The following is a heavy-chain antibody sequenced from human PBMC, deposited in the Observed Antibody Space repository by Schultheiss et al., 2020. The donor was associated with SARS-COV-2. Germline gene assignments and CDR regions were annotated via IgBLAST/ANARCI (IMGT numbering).Heavy chain of an antibody. J-gene: IGHJ6*02. CDR3: ARTPYGMDV. CDR1: GGSFSGYY. Sequence: SETLSLTCAVYGGSFSGYYWSWIRQPPGKGLEWIGEINHSGSTNHNPSLKSRLTISVDTSKNQFSLKLSSVTAADTAVYYCARTPYGMDVWGQGTTVTVSS. V-gene: IGHV4-34*01. CDR2: INHSGST.